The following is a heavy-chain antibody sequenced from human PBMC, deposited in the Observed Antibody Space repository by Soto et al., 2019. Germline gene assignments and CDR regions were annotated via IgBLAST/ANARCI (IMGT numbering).Heavy chain of an antibody. CDR2: IYSGGGK. Sequence: GGSLRLSCAASGLTVSSNYMSWVRQAPGKGLEWVSVIYSGGGKFYAESVKGRFTISRDNSKNTLYLQMNSLRAEDTAVYYCARDDYYGSNMYGMDVWRQGTTVTVSS. J-gene: IGHJ6*02. V-gene: IGHV3-53*01. CDR1: GLTVSSNY. D-gene: IGHD3-10*01. CDR3: ARDDYYGSNMYGMDV.